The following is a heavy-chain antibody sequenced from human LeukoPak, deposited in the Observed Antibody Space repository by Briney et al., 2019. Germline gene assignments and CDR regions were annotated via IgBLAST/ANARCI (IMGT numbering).Heavy chain of an antibody. Sequence: GASVKVSCKASGYTFTGYYMHWVRQAPGQGHEWMGWINPNSGGTNYAQKFQGRVTMTRDTSISTAYMELSRLRSDDTAVYYCATAAAGRPYYYYYMDVWGKGTTVTVSS. CDR1: GYTFTGYY. CDR2: INPNSGGT. CDR3: ATAAAGRPYYYYYMDV. J-gene: IGHJ6*03. V-gene: IGHV1-2*02. D-gene: IGHD6-13*01.